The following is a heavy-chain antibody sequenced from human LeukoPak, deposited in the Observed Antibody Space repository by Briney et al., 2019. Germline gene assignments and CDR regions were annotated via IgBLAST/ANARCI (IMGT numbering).Heavy chain of an antibody. Sequence: GGSLRLSCAASGFTFSSYSMNWVRQAPGKGLEWVSSISGSSSYIYYADSVKGRFTISRHNAKNSLYLQMNSLRVDDTAVYYCAKLAKYFYGSETYYFFEHWGQGTPVTASS. V-gene: IGHV3-21*01. D-gene: IGHD3-10*01. CDR2: ISGSSSYI. CDR1: GFTFSSYS. CDR3: AKLAKYFYGSETYYFFEH. J-gene: IGHJ4*02.